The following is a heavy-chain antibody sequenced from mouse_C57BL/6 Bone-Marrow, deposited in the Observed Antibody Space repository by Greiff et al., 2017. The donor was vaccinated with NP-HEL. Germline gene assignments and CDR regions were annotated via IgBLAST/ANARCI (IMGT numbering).Heavy chain of an antibody. D-gene: IGHD1-1*01. CDR2: IYPGSGNT. V-gene: IGHV1-76*01. CDR1: GYTFTDYY. J-gene: IGHJ3*01. Sequence: QVQLQQSGAELVRPGASVKLSCKASGYTFTDYYINWVKQRPGQGLEWIARIYPGSGNTYYNEKFKGKATLTVDKSSSTAYMQLSSLTSEDSAVYYCARGADTVERAWFAYWGQGTLVTVSA. CDR3: ARGADTVERAWFAY.